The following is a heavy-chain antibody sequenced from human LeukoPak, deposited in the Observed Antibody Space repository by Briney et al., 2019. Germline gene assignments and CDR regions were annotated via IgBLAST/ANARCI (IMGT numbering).Heavy chain of an antibody. CDR1: GFTFSSYA. Sequence: PGGSLRLSCAASGFTFSSYAMSWVRQAPGKGLEWVSPISGSGGSTYYADSVKGRFTISRDNSKNTLYLQMNSLRAEDTAVYYCAKASSGWTKYYFDYWGQGTLVTVSS. D-gene: IGHD6-19*01. CDR2: ISGSGGST. J-gene: IGHJ4*02. CDR3: AKASSGWTKYYFDY. V-gene: IGHV3-23*01.